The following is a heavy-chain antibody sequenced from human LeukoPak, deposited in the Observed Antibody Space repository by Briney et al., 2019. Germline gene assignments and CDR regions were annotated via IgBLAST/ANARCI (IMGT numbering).Heavy chain of an antibody. D-gene: IGHD4-17*01. V-gene: IGHV4-34*01. CDR2: INHSGGT. CDR3: ASDDNGDQVNAFDI. CDR1: GGSFSGYY. Sequence: SETLTHLCAVYGGSFSGYYFSWIRQPPGKGLEWIGEINHSGGTNYNPSLKSRVTISLDTSKNHFSLKLTSVTAADTAVYYCASDDNGDQVNAFDIWGQGTMVTVSS. J-gene: IGHJ3*02.